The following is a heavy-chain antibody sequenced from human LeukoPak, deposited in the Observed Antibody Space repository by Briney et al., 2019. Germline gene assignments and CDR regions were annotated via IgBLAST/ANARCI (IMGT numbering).Heavy chain of an antibody. Sequence: SQTLSLTCTVFGGSISSGDSYWSWIRQPPGKGLEWIGYIYSSGSTYYNPSLKSRVSTSVDTSKNQFSLELTSVTAADTAVYYCARDLDYFFGMDVWGHGTTVTVSS. CDR1: GGSISSGDSY. CDR2: IYSSGST. J-gene: IGHJ6*02. V-gene: IGHV4-30-4*01. CDR3: ARDLDYFFGMDV.